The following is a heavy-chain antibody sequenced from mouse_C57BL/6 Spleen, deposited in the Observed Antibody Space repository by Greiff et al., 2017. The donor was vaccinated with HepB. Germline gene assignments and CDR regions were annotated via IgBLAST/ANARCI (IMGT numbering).Heavy chain of an antibody. J-gene: IGHJ1*03. CDR3: VYYYGSSGYFDV. Sequence: QVQLQQSGAELARPGASVKLSCKASGYTFTSYGISWVKQRTGQGLEWIGEIYPRSGNTYYNEKFKGKATLTADKSSSTAYMELRSLTSEDSSVYFCVYYYGSSGYFDVWGTGTTVTVSS. V-gene: IGHV1-81*01. CDR2: IYPRSGNT. CDR1: GYTFTSYG. D-gene: IGHD1-1*01.